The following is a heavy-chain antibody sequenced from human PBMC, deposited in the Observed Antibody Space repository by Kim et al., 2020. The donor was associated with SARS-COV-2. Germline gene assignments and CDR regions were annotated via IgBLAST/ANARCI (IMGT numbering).Heavy chain of an antibody. CDR1: GFTFSSFS. CDR2: ISSHNKNI. Sequence: GGSLRLSCAASGFTFSSFSMSWVRLAPRKGLEWVSYISSHNKNINYADSVKGRFTISRDNANNSLYLQMNSLRAEDTAVYYCASHLRAGWCQNSDF. J-gene: IGHJ2*01. D-gene: IGHD6-19*01. V-gene: IGHV3-21*03. CDR3: ASHLRAGWCQNSDF.